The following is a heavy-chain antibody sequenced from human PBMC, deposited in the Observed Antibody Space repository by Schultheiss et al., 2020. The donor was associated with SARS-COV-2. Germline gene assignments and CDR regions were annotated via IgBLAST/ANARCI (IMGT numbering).Heavy chain of an antibody. CDR3: ARVFGRFLEWLSRAYYYYYGMDV. D-gene: IGHD3-3*01. CDR1: GGSFSGYY. J-gene: IGHJ6*02. Sequence: GSLRLSCAVYGGSFSGYYWSWIRQPPGKGLEWIGEINHSGSTNYNPSLKSRVTISVDTSKNQFSLKLSSVTAADTAVYYCARVFGRFLEWLSRAYYYYYGMDVWGQGTTVTVSS. V-gene: IGHV4-34*01. CDR2: INHSGST.